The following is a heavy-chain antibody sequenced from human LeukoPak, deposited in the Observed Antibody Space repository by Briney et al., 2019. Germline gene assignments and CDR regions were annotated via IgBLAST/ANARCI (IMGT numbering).Heavy chain of an antibody. Sequence: GGSLRLSCAASGFTFSSYGMHWVRQAPGKGLEWVSAISGSGGSTYYADSVKGRFTISRDNSKNTLYLQMNSLRAEDTAVYYCARPDCSSTSCFDYYYYYYMDVWGKGTTVTVSS. CDR1: GFTFSSYG. D-gene: IGHD2-2*01. CDR2: ISGSGGST. J-gene: IGHJ6*03. V-gene: IGHV3-23*01. CDR3: ARPDCSSTSCFDYYYYYYMDV.